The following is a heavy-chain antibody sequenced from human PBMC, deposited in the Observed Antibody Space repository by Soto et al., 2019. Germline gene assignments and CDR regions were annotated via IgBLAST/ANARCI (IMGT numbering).Heavy chain of an antibody. CDR3: ARGDSSGYSSRI. J-gene: IGHJ4*02. Sequence: SVKVSCKASRGTFSSYAISWVRRAPGQGLEWMGGIIPIFGTANYAQKFQGRVTITADESTSTAYMELSSLRSEDTAVYYCARGDSSGYSSRIWGQGTLVTVSS. CDR2: IIPIFGTA. V-gene: IGHV1-69*13. CDR1: RGTFSSYA. D-gene: IGHD3-22*01.